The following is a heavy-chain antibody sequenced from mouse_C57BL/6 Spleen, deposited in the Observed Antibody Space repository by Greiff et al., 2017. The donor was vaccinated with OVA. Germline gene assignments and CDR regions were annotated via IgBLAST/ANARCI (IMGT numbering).Heavy chain of an antibody. CDR2: IYPGSGST. V-gene: IGHV1-55*01. D-gene: IGHD1-1*01. Sequence: VQLQQPGAELVKPGASVKMSCKASGYTFTSYWITWVKQRPGQGLEWIGDIYPGSGSTNYNEKFKSKATLTVDPSSSTAYLQLSSLTSEDSAVYYCGRDYGSSYGFAYWGQGTLVTVSA. J-gene: IGHJ3*01. CDR1: GYTFTSYW. CDR3: GRDYGSSYGFAY.